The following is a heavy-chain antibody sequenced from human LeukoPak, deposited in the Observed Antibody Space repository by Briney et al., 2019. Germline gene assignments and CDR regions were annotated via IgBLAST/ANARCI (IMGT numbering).Heavy chain of an antibody. Sequence: KRGESLQISCQDSGYNFTTYWIGWVRQVTGKGLEWMGSIYPGDSDTRYSPSFQGQVTISADKSISTAYLQWSSLKASDTAIYYCARRTTSGSGFDAFDIWGQGTMVTVSS. V-gene: IGHV5-51*01. D-gene: IGHD3-10*01. CDR2: IYPGDSDT. CDR1: GYNFTTYW. J-gene: IGHJ3*02. CDR3: ARRTTSGSGFDAFDI.